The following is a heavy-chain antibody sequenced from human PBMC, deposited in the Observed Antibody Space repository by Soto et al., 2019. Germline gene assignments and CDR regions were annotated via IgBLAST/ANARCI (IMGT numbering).Heavy chain of an antibody. V-gene: IGHV4-34*01. CDR3: ATRGRRYYGMDV. CDR2: INHSGST. D-gene: IGHD2-15*01. J-gene: IGHJ6*02. CDR1: GGSFSGYY. Sequence: SETLSLTCAVYGGSFSGYYWSWIRQPPGRGLEWIGEINHSGSTNYNPSLKSRVTISVDTSKNQFSLKLSSVTAADTAVYYCATRGRRYYGMDVWGQGTTVTVSS.